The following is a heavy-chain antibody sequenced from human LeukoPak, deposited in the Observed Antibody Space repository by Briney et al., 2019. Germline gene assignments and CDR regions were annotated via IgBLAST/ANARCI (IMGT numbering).Heavy chain of an antibody. CDR1: GGSISGSSYY. Sequence: PSETLSLTCTVSGGSISGSSYYWDWIRQPPGKGLEWIGSIYFRGSTYYTSSLKSRVTISVDTSKNQFSLKLNSVTAADTAVYYCARDGKYYYGSGSYYRWFDPWGQGTLVTVSS. CDR2: IYFRGST. D-gene: IGHD3-10*01. V-gene: IGHV4-39*07. CDR3: ARDGKYYYGSGSYYRWFDP. J-gene: IGHJ5*02.